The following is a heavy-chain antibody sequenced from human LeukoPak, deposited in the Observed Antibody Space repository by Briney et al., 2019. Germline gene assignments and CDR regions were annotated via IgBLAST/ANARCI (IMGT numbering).Heavy chain of an antibody. CDR1: GFTISSNY. Sequence: GGSLRLSCAASGFTISSNYMSWVCQAPGRGLEWVSILYSGGNTDYADPVKGRFTVSRANSKNTLYLQMNSLRADDTAVYYCVSTLGTWGQGTLVTVSS. V-gene: IGHV3-53*01. D-gene: IGHD3-3*02. CDR3: VSTLGT. J-gene: IGHJ5*02. CDR2: LYSGGNT.